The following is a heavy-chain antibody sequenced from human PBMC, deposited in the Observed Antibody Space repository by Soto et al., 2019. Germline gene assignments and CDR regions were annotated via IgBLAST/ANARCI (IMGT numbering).Heavy chain of an antibody. Sequence: GGSLRLSCASSGFTVSSNYMNCVRHAPGKWLEWVSIIYSDGTTSYADSVKGRFTISRDNFKNTLHLQMNSLRAEDTAVYYCAILSNWGQGTRVPVSS. J-gene: IGHJ4*02. CDR1: GFTVSSNY. CDR3: AILSN. V-gene: IGHV3-53*01. CDR2: IYSDGTT.